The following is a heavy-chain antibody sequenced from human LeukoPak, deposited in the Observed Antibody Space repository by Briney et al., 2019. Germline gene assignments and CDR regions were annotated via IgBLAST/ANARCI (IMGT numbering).Heavy chain of an antibody. CDR2: INDSGST. Sequence: PSETLSLACAVYGGSFSGYYWSWIRQPPGKGLEWIGEINDSGSTNYNPSLKSRVTISVDTSKNQFSLKLSSVTAADTAVYYCTSLLGYCTNDVCYNYWGQGTLVTVSS. D-gene: IGHD2-8*01. V-gene: IGHV4-34*01. CDR1: GGSFSGYY. J-gene: IGHJ4*02. CDR3: TSLLGYCTNDVCYNY.